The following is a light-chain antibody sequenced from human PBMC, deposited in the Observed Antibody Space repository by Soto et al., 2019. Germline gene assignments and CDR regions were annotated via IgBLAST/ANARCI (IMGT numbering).Light chain of an antibody. Sequence: EIVLTHSPGTLSLSPGERATLSCSASQTVNNNYLAWYQQKPGQAPRLLLFDASTRATGIPDRFSGRGYGTDFTLTISRLEPEDFAVYYCQLYGMSQKTFGQGIKVPMK. J-gene: IGKJ1*01. CDR1: QTVNNNY. V-gene: IGKV3-20*01. CDR3: QLYGMSQKT. CDR2: DAS.